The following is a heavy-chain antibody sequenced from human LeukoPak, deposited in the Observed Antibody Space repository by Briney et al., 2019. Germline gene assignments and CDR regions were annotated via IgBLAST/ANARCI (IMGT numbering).Heavy chain of an antibody. V-gene: IGHV1-18*01. D-gene: IGHD6-6*01. CDR1: GYTFASYG. CDR2: ISAYNGNT. J-gene: IGHJ4*02. Sequence: GASVKVSCKASGYTFASYGISWVRQAPGQGLEWMGRISAYNGNTNYAQKLQGRVTMTTDTSTSTAYMELRSLRSDDTAVYYCARDLEAARPFDYWGQGTLVTVSS. CDR3: ARDLEAARPFDY.